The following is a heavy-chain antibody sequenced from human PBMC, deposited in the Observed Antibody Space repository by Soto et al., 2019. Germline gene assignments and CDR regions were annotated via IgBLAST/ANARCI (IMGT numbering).Heavy chain of an antibody. CDR2: INSDGSST. Sequence: EVPLVESGGGLVQPGGSLRLSCAASGFTFSSYWMHWVRQAPGKGLVWVSRINSDGSSTSYADSVKGRFTISRDNAKNTLYLQMNSLRAEDTAVYYCARDPLPYDYVWGSDAYDCWGQGTLVTVSS. CDR1: GFTFSSYW. D-gene: IGHD3-16*01. V-gene: IGHV3-74*01. J-gene: IGHJ4*02. CDR3: ARDPLPYDYVWGSDAYDC.